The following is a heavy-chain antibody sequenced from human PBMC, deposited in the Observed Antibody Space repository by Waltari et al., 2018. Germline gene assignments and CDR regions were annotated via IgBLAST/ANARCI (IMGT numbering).Heavy chain of an antibody. CDR2: IYHSGST. CDR3: ARALAIYGVATINDY. CDR1: GYSISSGYY. Sequence: QVQLQESGPGLVKPSETLSLTCAVSGYSISSGYYWGWIRQPPGKGLEWNGSIYHSGSTYYNPSLKSRVTISVDTSKNQFSLKLSSVTAADTAVYYCARALAIYGVATINDYWGQGTLVTVSS. V-gene: IGHV4-38-2*01. J-gene: IGHJ4*02. D-gene: IGHD5-12*01.